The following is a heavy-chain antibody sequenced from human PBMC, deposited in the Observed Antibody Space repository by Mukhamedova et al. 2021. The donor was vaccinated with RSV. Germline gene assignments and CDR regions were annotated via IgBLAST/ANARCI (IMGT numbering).Heavy chain of an antibody. J-gene: IGHJ4*02. Sequence: GKGLEWVSYISSSGSTIYYADSVKGRFTISRDNAKNSLYLQMNSLRAEDTAVYYCASASNYDFWSGYYFDYWGQGTLVTVSS. V-gene: IGHV3-11*01. CDR3: ASASNYDFWSGYYFDY. CDR2: ISSSGSTI. D-gene: IGHD3-3*01.